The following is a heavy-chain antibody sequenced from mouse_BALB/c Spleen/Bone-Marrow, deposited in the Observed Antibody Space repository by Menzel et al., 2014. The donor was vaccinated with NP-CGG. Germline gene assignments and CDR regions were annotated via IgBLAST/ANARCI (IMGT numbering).Heavy chain of an antibody. J-gene: IGHJ3*01. CDR3: ARSGSSWFAY. V-gene: IGHV1-82*01. Sequence: VQLQQSGPELVKPGASVKTSCKASGYAFSSSWMNWVKQRPGQGLEWIGRIYPGDGDTNYNGKFKGKATLTADKSSSTAYMQLSSLTSVDSAVYFCARSGSSWFAYWGQGTLVTVSA. CDR2: IYPGDGDT. CDR1: GYAFSSSW. D-gene: IGHD1-1*01.